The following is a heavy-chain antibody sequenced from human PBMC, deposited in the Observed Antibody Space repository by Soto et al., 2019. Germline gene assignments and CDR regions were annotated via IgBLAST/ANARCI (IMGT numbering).Heavy chain of an antibody. Sequence: GGSLRLSCAASGFTFSSYGMHWVRQAPGKGLEWVAVIWYDGSNKYYADSVKGRFTISRDNSKNTLYLQMNSLRAEDAAMYYCARAPRIDYDFWSGYCDTYFDYWGQGTLVTVSS. D-gene: IGHD3-3*01. CDR2: IWYDGSNK. V-gene: IGHV3-33*01. CDR1: GFTFSSYG. CDR3: ARAPRIDYDFWSGYCDTYFDY. J-gene: IGHJ4*02.